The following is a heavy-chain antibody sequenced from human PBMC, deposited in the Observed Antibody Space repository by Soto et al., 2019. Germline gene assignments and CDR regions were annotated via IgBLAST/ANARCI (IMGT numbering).Heavy chain of an antibody. J-gene: IGHJ6*02. V-gene: IGHV3-21*01. CDR3: ASRPPSMVRGVIGYGMDV. Sequence: PGGSLRLSCAASGFTFSSYSMNWVRQAPGKGLEWVSSISSSSYIYYADSVKGRFTISRDNAKNSLYLQMNSLRAEDTAVYYCASRPPSMVRGVIGYGMDVWGQGTTVTVSS. CDR2: ISSSSYI. D-gene: IGHD3-10*01. CDR1: GFTFSSYS.